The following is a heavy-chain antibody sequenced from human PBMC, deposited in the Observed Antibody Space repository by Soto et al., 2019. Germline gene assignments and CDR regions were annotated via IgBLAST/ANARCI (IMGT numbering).Heavy chain of an antibody. CDR2: IYYSGST. Sequence: PSETLSLTCTVSGASISSSSYYWGWIRQPPGKRLEWIGTIYYSGSTYYSPSLKSRVTISVDTSKNQFSLKLSSVTAADTAVYYCASQDNLYDSSGYSFSWFDSWGQGTLVTVSS. CDR1: GASISSSSYY. V-gene: IGHV4-39*01. D-gene: IGHD3-22*01. J-gene: IGHJ5*01. CDR3: ASQDNLYDSSGYSFSWFDS.